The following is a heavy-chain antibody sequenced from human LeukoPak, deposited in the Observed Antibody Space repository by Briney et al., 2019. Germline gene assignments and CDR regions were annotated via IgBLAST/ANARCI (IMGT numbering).Heavy chain of an antibody. D-gene: IGHD1-26*01. CDR2: ISAYNGHT. Sequence: ASVKVSCKSSGYPFTSYGIIWVRQAPGQGLEWMGGISAYNGHTNYAQMLQGRVTMTTDTSSTTAYMELRNLRSDDTAIYYCARPYKGAVGDYWGQGTLVTVSS. J-gene: IGHJ4*02. CDR3: ARPYKGAVGDY. V-gene: IGHV1-18*01. CDR1: GYPFTSYG.